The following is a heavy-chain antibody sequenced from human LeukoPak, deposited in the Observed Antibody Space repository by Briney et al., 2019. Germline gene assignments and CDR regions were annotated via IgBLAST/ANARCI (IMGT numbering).Heavy chain of an antibody. V-gene: IGHV3-23*01. D-gene: IGHD2-15*01. CDR1: GFTFSSYA. J-gene: IGHJ4*02. Sequence: PGGSLRLSCAASGFTFSSYAMSWVRQAPGKGLEWVSAISGSGGSTYYADSVKGRFTISRDNSKNTLYLQMNSLRAEDTAVYYCARGYCSGGSCYHCFDYWGQGTLVTVSS. CDR2: ISGSGGST. CDR3: ARGYCSGGSCYHCFDY.